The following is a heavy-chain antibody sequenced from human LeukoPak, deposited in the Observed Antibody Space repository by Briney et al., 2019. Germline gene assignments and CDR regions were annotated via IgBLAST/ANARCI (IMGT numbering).Heavy chain of an antibody. V-gene: IGHV4-59*01. CDR1: GGSISTYY. J-gene: IGHJ3*02. D-gene: IGHD2-21*01. Sequence: PSETLSLTRTVSGGSISTYYWSWIRQPPGKGLEYIGYIYYSGSTNYNPSLKSRVTMSLDTSKNQFSLKLSSVAAADTAVYYCAREEVPHSFDIWGQGTMVTVSS. CDR3: AREEVPHSFDI. CDR2: IYYSGST.